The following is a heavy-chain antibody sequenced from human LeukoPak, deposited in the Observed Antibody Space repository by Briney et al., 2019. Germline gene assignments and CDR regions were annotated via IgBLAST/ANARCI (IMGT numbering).Heavy chain of an antibody. CDR1: GYTFTSYD. Sequence: ASVKVSCKASGYTFTSYDINWVRQATGQGLKWMGWMNPNSGNAGYAQKFQGRVTITRNTSISTAYMELSSLRSEDTAVYYCARGPWFGELLPWGQGTLVTVSS. CDR2: MNPNSGNA. CDR3: ARGPWFGELLP. D-gene: IGHD3-10*01. J-gene: IGHJ5*02. V-gene: IGHV1-8*03.